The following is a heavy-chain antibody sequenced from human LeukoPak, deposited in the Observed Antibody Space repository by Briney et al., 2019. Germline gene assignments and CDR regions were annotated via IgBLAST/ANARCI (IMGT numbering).Heavy chain of an antibody. CDR1: GGSFSGYY. D-gene: IGHD2-15*01. V-gene: IGHV4-34*01. J-gene: IGHJ2*01. CDR3: ARHVRGVVVAATLLGWYFDL. Sequence: SETLSLTCAVYGGSFSGYYWSWIRQPPGKGLEWIGEINHSGSTNYNPSLKSRVTISVDTSKNQFSLKLSSVTAADTAVYYCARHVRGVVVAATLLGWYFDLWGRGTLVTVSS. CDR2: INHSGST.